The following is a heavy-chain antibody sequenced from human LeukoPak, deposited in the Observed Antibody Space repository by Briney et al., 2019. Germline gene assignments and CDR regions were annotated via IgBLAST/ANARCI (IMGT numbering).Heavy chain of an antibody. J-gene: IGHJ3*02. D-gene: IGHD1-26*01. CDR2: ISIYNGDT. Sequence: ASVKVSCKTHGYSFSNKNIGWVRQAPGQGLEWMGWISIYNGDTQIAQKVQGRVTMTTDTSTSTAYLEVRGLRPDDTAVYYCARVRGTQYSGGDAFDIWGQGTMVTVSS. CDR1: GYSFSNKN. V-gene: IGHV1-18*01. CDR3: ARVRGTQYSGGDAFDI.